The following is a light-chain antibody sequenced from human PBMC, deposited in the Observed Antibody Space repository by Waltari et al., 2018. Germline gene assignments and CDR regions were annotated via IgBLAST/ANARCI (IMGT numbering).Light chain of an antibody. Sequence: QSVLTQPPSVSAAPGQKVTISCSGSSSTIQSNYVCLYQQLQGTAPKLNIYENNKWPSGIPDRFSGSKSGTSATLGITGLQTGDEADYYCGTWDTSLNAAVFGGGTKLTVL. CDR1: SSTIQSNY. CDR2: ENN. CDR3: GTWDTSLNAAV. J-gene: IGLJ3*02. V-gene: IGLV1-51*02.